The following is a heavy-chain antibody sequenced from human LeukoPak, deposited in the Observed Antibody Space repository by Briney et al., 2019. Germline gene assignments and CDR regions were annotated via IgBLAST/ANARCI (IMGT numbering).Heavy chain of an antibody. V-gene: IGHV3-11*01. Sequence: PAGSLRLSCAASGFTFSDYYRSWIRQAPGKGLEWVSYISRSGSFISYTDSVKGRFTISRDNAKNSLYLQMNSLRAEDTAVYYCAREGPMLRGVIGGKIDYWGQGTVVTVSS. D-gene: IGHD3-10*01. CDR2: ISRSGSFI. J-gene: IGHJ4*02. CDR3: AREGPMLRGVIGGKIDY. CDR1: GFTFSDYY.